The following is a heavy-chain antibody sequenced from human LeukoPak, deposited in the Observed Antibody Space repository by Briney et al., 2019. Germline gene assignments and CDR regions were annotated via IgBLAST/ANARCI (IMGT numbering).Heavy chain of an antibody. D-gene: IGHD1-26*01. J-gene: IGHJ6*03. Sequence: GESLKISCKGSGYSFTSYWIGWVRQMPGKGLEWMGIIYPGDSDTRYSPSFQGQVTISADKSISTAYLQWSSLKASDTAMYYCARLLSGSLLRGYYYMDVWGKGTTVTVSS. CDR1: GYSFTSYW. V-gene: IGHV5-51*01. CDR3: ARLLSGSLLRGYYYMDV. CDR2: IYPGDSDT.